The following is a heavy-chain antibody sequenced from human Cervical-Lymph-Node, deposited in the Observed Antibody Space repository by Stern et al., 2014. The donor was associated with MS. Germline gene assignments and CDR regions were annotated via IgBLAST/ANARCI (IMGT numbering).Heavy chain of an antibody. CDR1: GFALSTNGMC. CDR3: ARIKFGDYDYGMDV. J-gene: IGHJ6*02. V-gene: IGHV2-70*15. D-gene: IGHD3-16*01. Sequence: QIPLQESGPALVKPTQTLTLTCTFSGFALSTNGMCVSWIRQPPGKALEWLARIDWDDDRYYSPSLKTRLTISKDTSKNQVVLTMTDMDPVDTAPYYCARIKFGDYDYGMDVWGQGTTVTVSS. CDR2: IDWDDDR.